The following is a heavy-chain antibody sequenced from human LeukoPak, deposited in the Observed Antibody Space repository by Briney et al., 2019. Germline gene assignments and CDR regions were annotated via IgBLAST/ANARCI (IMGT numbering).Heavy chain of an antibody. J-gene: IGHJ4*02. CDR3: PRGRLGSSSGRFDY. D-gene: IGHD3-16*01. CDR2: IHHSGST. V-gene: IGHV4-34*01. CDR1: AGSFSSYY. Sequence: PSQTLSLTCPVYAGSFSSYYWSCIRQPPRDRLEWIGEIHHSGSTTYNPSLKSRAPISVATSKNQLSLKLSSVTAADTAVYYRPRGRLGSSSGRFDYWGQGTLVTVSS.